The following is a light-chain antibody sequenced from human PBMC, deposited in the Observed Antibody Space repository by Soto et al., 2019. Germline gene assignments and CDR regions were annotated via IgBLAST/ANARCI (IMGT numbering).Light chain of an antibody. V-gene: IGLV2-11*01. CDR1: SSDVGGYNY. CDR2: DVS. Sequence: QSVLTQPRSVSGSPGQSVTISCTGTSSDVGGYNYVSWYQQHPGKAPKLMIYDVSKRPSGVPDRFSGSNSGNTASLTISGLQAEYEADYYCCSYAGSYTSYVFGTGTKLTVL. J-gene: IGLJ1*01. CDR3: CSYAGSYTSYV.